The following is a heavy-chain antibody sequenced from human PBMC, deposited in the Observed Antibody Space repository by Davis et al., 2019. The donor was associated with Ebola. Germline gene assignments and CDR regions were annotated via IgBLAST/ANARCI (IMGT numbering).Heavy chain of an antibody. Sequence: ASVKVSCKASGYTFTSYYMHWVRQAPGQGLEWMGIINPSGGSTGYAQKFQGRVTMTRDTSTSTVYMELSSLRSEDTAVYYCARDHAVDTAMAPYYMDVWGKGTTVTVSS. CDR2: INPSGGST. CDR3: ARDHAVDTAMAPYYMDV. V-gene: IGHV1-46*01. J-gene: IGHJ6*03. CDR1: GYTFTSYY. D-gene: IGHD5-18*01.